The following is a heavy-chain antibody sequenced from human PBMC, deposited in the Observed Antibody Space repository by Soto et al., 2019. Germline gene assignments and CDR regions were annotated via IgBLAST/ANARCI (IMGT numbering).Heavy chain of an antibody. Sequence: PSETLSLTCTVSGGSISSGGYYWSWIRQHPGKGLEWIGYIYYSGSTYYNPSLKSRVTISVDTSKNQFSLKLSSVTAADTAVYYCARGIAARPLPYYYYMDVWGKGTTVTVSS. CDR2: IYYSGST. D-gene: IGHD6-6*01. V-gene: IGHV4-31*03. J-gene: IGHJ6*03. CDR1: GGSISSGGYY. CDR3: ARGIAARPLPYYYYMDV.